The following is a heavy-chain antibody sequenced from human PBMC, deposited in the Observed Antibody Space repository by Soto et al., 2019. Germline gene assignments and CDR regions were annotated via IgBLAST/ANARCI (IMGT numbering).Heavy chain of an antibody. D-gene: IGHD1-1*01. CDR1: GYTFTSYD. V-gene: IGHV1-8*01. CDR3: ARRAETNGWNGFGADKYYFDF. J-gene: IGHJ4*02. CDR2: MNPNTGNS. Sequence: SVKVSCKASGYTFTSYDIYWVRQATVQGLEWMGWMNPNTGNSGYAQKFQGRVTMTSDTSISTAHMELSSLRSEDTAVYYCARRAETNGWNGFGADKYYFDFWGQGTLVTVSS.